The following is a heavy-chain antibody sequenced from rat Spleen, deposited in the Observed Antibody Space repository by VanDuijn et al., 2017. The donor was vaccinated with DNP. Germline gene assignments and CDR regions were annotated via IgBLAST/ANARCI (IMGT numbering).Heavy chain of an antibody. J-gene: IGHJ2*01. CDR1: GYSITSCC. V-gene: IGHV3-1*01. CDR2: ISYSGST. CDR3: ARWSDYFDY. Sequence: EVQLQESGPGLVEPSQSLSLTCSVTGYSITSCCRWTWIRKFPGNKMEYIGHISYSGSTSYNPSLKSRISITRDTSKNQFFLHLNSVTTEDTATYYCARWSDYFDYWGQGVMVTVSS.